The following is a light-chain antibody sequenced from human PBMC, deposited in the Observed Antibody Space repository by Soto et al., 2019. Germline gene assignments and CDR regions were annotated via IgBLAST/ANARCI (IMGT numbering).Light chain of an antibody. Sequence: IVMTQTPLSLTVTPGEPASISFRSSQSLLDSDDANTYLDWYLQKPGLSTQLLIYTVSYRASGVPDRFSGSGSGTDFTLKISRVEAEDVGVYYCMQRIEFPLTFGGGTKVEIK. CDR3: MQRIEFPLT. J-gene: IGKJ4*01. CDR2: TVS. V-gene: IGKV2-40*01. CDR1: QSLLDSDDANTY.